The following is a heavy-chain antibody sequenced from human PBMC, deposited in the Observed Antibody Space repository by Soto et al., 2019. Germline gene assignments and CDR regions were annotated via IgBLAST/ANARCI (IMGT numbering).Heavy chain of an antibody. J-gene: IGHJ4*02. CDR1: GFTFSDYY. CDR3: ARDPGGQWLLGGDY. CDR2: ISSSSSYT. V-gene: IGHV3-11*05. Sequence: QVQLVESGGGLVKPGGSLRLSCAASGFTFSDYYMSWIRQAPGKGLEWVSYISSSSSYTNYADSVKGRFTISRDNAKNPLYPEMNRPRAGEPAVYLCARDPGGQWLLGGDYWGQGTLVTVSS. D-gene: IGHD5-12*01.